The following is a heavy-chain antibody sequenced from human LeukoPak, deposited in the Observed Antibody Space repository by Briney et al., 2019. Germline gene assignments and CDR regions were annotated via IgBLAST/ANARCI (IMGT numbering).Heavy chain of an antibody. CDR1: GGSISSYY. J-gene: IGHJ3*02. CDR2: IYYSGST. Sequence: SETLSLTCTVSGGSISSYYWSWIRQPPGKGLEWIWYIYYSGSTNYNPSLKSRVTISVDTSKNQFSLKLSSVTAADTAVYYCARANYYDSSGRDAFDIWGQGTMVTVSS. D-gene: IGHD3-22*01. V-gene: IGHV4-59*01. CDR3: ARANYYDSSGRDAFDI.